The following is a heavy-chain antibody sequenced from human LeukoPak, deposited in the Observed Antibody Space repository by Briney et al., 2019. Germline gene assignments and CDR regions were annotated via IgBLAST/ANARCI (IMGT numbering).Heavy chain of an antibody. V-gene: IGHV3-23*01. D-gene: IGHD2-2*01. Sequence: GGSLRLSCAASGFTFSSYAMSWVRQAPGKGLEWVSAISGSGGSTYYADSVKGRFTISRDNSKNTLYLQMNSLRAEGTAAYYCAKTTTDSSTSSPDWGQGTLVTVSS. CDR1: GFTFSSYA. CDR2: ISGSGGST. J-gene: IGHJ4*02. CDR3: AKTTTDSSTSSPD.